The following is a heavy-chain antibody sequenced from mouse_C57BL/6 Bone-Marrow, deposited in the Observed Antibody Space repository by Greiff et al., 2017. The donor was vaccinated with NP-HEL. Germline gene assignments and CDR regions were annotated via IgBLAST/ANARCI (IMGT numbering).Heavy chain of an antibody. Sequence: EVKLVESGAELVKPGASVKLSCTASGFNITDYYMHWVKQRTEQGLEWIGRIDPEDGETKYAPKFQGKATITADTSSNTAYLQLSSLTSEDTAVYYCARYHYYGSSEYYFDYWGQGTTLTVSS. V-gene: IGHV14-2*01. CDR3: ARYHYYGSSEYYFDY. CDR1: GFNITDYY. J-gene: IGHJ2*01. D-gene: IGHD1-1*01. CDR2: IDPEDGET.